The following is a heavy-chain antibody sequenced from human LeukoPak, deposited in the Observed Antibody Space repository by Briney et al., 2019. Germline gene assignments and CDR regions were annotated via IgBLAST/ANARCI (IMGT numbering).Heavy chain of an antibody. Sequence: SGPTLVNPTQTLTLTCTFSGFSLSTSGVGVGWIRQPPGKALEWLALIYWDDDKRYNPSLENRLTITKDIYKNQVVLTVTNMDPVDTATYYCSHRRSIAAMDPWGQGTLVTVSS. CDR3: SHRRSIAAMDP. CDR2: IYWDDDK. D-gene: IGHD2-2*01. V-gene: IGHV2-5*02. CDR1: GFSLSTSGVG. J-gene: IGHJ5*02.